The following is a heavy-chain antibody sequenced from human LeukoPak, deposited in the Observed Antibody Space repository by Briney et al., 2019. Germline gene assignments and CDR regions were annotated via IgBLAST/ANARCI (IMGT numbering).Heavy chain of an antibody. Sequence: GGSLRLSCAASGFTVSSNYMSWVRQAPGKGLEWVSIIYSGGSTLYADSVKGRLTISRDNSKKTLYLPMNSLRGEDASVYYCARGGSYLSAFDIWGQGTMVTVSS. J-gene: IGHJ3*02. CDR3: ARGGSYLSAFDI. D-gene: IGHD1-26*01. CDR2: IYSGGST. CDR1: GFTVSSNY. V-gene: IGHV3-53*01.